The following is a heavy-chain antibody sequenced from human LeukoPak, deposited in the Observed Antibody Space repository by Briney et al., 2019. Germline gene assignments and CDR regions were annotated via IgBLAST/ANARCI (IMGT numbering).Heavy chain of an antibody. CDR3: ARTTAVSGGSSFYFGMDV. J-gene: IGHJ6*02. V-gene: IGHV1-69*06. CDR1: GDTFSSYA. Sequence: SVEVSCKTSGDTFSSYALSWVRQAPGQGLEWMGGIIPVFGTANYAQNFQGRVTITADKPTSTVCMELSSLKSEDTAVYYCARTTAVSGGSSFYFGMDVWGRGTTVTVSS. CDR2: IIPVFGTA. D-gene: IGHD3-10*02.